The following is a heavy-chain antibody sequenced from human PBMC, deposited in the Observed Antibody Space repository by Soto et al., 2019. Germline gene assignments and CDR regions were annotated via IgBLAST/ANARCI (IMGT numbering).Heavy chain of an antibody. J-gene: IGHJ3*02. CDR2: INPSGGST. Sequence: QVQLVQSGAEVKKPGASVKVSCKASGYTFTSYYMHWVRQAPGQGLEWMGIINPSGGSTSYAQKFQGRVTITRDTSTSTVYMELSSLRSEDTAVYYCARADGHYYDSSGYYRGDAFDIWGQGTMVTVSS. D-gene: IGHD3-22*01. CDR3: ARADGHYYDSSGYYRGDAFDI. V-gene: IGHV1-46*01. CDR1: GYTFTSYY.